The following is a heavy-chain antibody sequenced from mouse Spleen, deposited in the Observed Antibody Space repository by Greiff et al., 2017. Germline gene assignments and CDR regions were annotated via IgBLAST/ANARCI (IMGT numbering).Heavy chain of an antibody. CDR3: ARGITTATDWYFDV. V-gene: IGHV1-72*01. CDR2: IDPNSGGT. Sequence: QVQLQQPGAELVKPGASVKLSCKASGYTFTSYWMHWVKQRPGRGLEWIGRIDPNSGGTKYNEKFKSKATLTVDKPSSTAYMQLSSLTSEVSAVYYCARGITTATDWYFDVWGAGTTVTVSS. J-gene: IGHJ1*01. CDR1: GYTFTSYW. D-gene: IGHD1-2*01.